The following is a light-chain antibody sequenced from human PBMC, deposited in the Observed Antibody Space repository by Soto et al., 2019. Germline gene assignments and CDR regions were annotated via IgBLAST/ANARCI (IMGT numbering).Light chain of an antibody. CDR3: QQRSNWPLT. Sequence: EIVLTQSPATLSLSPGERATLSCRASQSVSSYLAWYQQKPGQAPRLLIYDASNRATGIPARFSGSGSGTDFPLTISRLAPEDFAVYYCQQRSNWPLTFGPGTKVDIK. CDR1: QSVSSY. J-gene: IGKJ3*01. CDR2: DAS. V-gene: IGKV3-11*01.